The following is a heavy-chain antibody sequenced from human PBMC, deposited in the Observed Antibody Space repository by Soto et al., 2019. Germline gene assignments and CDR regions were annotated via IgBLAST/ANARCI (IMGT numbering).Heavy chain of an antibody. CDR3: ARGFAYSSNWFDL. D-gene: IGHD4-4*01. J-gene: IGHJ5*02. CDR1: GGSFGSYA. CDR2: IIPVYGTV. V-gene: IGHV1-69*06. Sequence: SVKVFCKASGGSFGSYAINWVRQAPGRRLEWMGGIIPVYGTVNDAQKFQGRVTITADKSTTTVYMELSNLRSGDTALYYCARGFAYSSNWFDLWGQGTLVTVSS.